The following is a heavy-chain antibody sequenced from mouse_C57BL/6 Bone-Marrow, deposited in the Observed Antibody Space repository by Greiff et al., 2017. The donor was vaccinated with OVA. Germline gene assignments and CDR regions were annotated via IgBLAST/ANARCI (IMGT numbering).Heavy chain of an antibody. Sequence: DVKLVESEGGLVQPGSSMKLSCTASGFTFSDYYMAWVRQVPEKGLEWVANINYDGSSTYYLDSLKSRFIISRDNAKNILYLQMSSLKSEDTATYYCARVGITTVVEKFDVWGTGTTVTVSS. CDR1: GFTFSDYY. D-gene: IGHD1-1*01. CDR3: ARVGITTVVEKFDV. J-gene: IGHJ1*03. CDR2: INYDGSST. V-gene: IGHV5-16*01.